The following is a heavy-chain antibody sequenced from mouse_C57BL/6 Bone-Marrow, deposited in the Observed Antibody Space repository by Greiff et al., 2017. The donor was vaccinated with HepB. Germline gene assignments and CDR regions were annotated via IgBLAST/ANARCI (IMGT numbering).Heavy chain of an antibody. D-gene: IGHD1-1*01. Sequence: QVQLQQSGAELMKPGASVKLSCKATGYTFTGYWIEWVKQRPGHGLEWIGEILPGSGSTNYTEKFKGKATFTADTSANTAYMQHSSLTTEDSAIYYCARYGAYYGSSPFAYWGQGTLVTVSA. V-gene: IGHV1-9*01. CDR1: GYTFTGYW. CDR3: ARYGAYYGSSPFAY. CDR2: ILPGSGST. J-gene: IGHJ3*01.